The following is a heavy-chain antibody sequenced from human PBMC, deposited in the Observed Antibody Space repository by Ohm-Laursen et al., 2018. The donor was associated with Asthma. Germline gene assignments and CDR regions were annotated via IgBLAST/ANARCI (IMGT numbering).Heavy chain of an antibody. J-gene: IGHJ2*01. CDR2: ISYDGSNK. CDR3: ARETTTVPWYFDL. V-gene: IGHV3-30-3*01. Sequence: SLRLSCAASGFTFSSYAMHWVRQAPGKGLEWVAVISYDGSNKYYADSVKGRFTISRDNSKTTLHLQMNSLRAGDTAVYYCARETTTVPWYFDLWGRGTLVSASS. D-gene: IGHD4-17*01. CDR1: GFTFSSYA.